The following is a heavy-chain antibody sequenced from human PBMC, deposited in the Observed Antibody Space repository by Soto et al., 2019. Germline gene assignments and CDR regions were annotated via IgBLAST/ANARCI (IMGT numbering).Heavy chain of an antibody. D-gene: IGHD6-19*01. CDR3: AKDHKQWLVHGY. Sequence: GGSLRLSCAASGFTFSSYAMSWVRQAPGKGLEWVSAISGSGGSTYYANSVKGGFTISRDNSKNTLYLQMNSLRAEDTAVYYCAKDHKQWLVHGYWGQETLVNVSS. CDR1: GFTFSSYA. J-gene: IGHJ4*02. CDR2: ISGSGGST. V-gene: IGHV3-23*01.